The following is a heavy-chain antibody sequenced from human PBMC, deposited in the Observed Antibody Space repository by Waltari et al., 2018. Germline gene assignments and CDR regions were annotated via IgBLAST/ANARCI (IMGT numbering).Heavy chain of an antibody. J-gene: IGHJ4*02. D-gene: IGHD3-22*01. CDR2: MNPNSGNT. V-gene: IGHV1-8*01. CDR1: GYTFTSYD. Sequence: QVQLVQSGAEVKKPGASVKVSCKASGYTFTSYDINWVRQATGQGLEWMGWMNPNSGNTGYAQKFQGRVTMTRNTSISTAYMELSSLRSEDTAVYYCARRLSARRGWAMMMAVAYWGQGTLVTVSS. CDR3: ARRLSARRGWAMMMAVAY.